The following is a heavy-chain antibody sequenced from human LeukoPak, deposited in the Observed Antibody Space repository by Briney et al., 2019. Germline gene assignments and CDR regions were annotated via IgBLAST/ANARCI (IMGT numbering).Heavy chain of an antibody. CDR3: ARRCSSTSCYRIGDYNWFDP. Sequence: SETLSLTCAVYGGSFSGYCWSWIRQPPGKGLEWIGEINHSGSTNYNPSLKSRVTISVDTSKNQFSLKLSSVTAADTAVYYCARRCSSTSCYRIGDYNWFDPWGQGTLVTVSS. CDR1: GGSFSGYC. V-gene: IGHV4-34*01. D-gene: IGHD2-2*01. J-gene: IGHJ5*02. CDR2: INHSGST.